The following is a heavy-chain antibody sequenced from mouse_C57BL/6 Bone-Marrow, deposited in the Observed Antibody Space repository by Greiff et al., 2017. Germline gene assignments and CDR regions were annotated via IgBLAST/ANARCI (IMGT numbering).Heavy chain of an antibody. CDR2: IDPSDSYT. CDR3: ARTGTLFAY. V-gene: IGHV1-50*01. Sequence: QVQLQQPGAELVKPGASVKLSCKASGYTFTSYWMQWVKQRPGQGLEWIGEIDPSDSYTNYNQKFNGKATLTVDTSSSTAYMQVSSLTSEDSAVYYCARTGTLFAYWGQGTLVTVSA. D-gene: IGHD4-1*01. J-gene: IGHJ3*01. CDR1: GYTFTSYW.